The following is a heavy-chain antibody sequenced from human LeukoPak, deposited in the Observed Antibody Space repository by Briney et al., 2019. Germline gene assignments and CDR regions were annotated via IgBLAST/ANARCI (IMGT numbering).Heavy chain of an antibody. V-gene: IGHV4-4*07. Sequence: PSETLSLTCTVSGGSISSYYWSWIRQPAGKGLEWIGRIYTSGSTNYNPSLKSRVTMSVDTSKNQFSLKLSSVTAADTAVYYCARDLYDSSGFRYYFDYWGQGTPVTVSS. D-gene: IGHD3-22*01. CDR1: GGSISSYY. J-gene: IGHJ4*02. CDR2: IYTSGST. CDR3: ARDLYDSSGFRYYFDY.